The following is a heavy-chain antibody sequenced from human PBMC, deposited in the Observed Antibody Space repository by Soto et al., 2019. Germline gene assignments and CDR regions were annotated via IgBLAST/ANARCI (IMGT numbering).Heavy chain of an antibody. CDR2: ISGGHTT. V-gene: IGHV3-23*01. CDR3: AKDYESESYSGKYAIDS. Sequence: EVQLLESGGGLVQPGGSLRLSCAASGFTFSSYVMSWVRQAPGKGLEWVSAISGGHTTYYADSVKGRFTISRDNSKNTLYLXXNXXXXEDTALYYCAKDYESESYSGKYAIDSWGQGTLVSVST. J-gene: IGHJ5*01. D-gene: IGHD1-26*01. CDR1: GFTFSSYV.